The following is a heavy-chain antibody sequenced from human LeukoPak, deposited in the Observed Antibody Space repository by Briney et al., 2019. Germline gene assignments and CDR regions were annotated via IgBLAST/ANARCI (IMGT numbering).Heavy chain of an antibody. J-gene: IGHJ4*03. CDR3: ARGPTISETGYFDY. V-gene: IGHV4-34*01. CDR2: INHRGDT. CDR1: GGSFSAYY. D-gene: IGHD1-1*01. Sequence: SETLSLTCAVYGGSFSAYYWSWIRQSLGKGLEWIAEINHRGDTNYNPSVKSRVSTSVDTSKNQFSLKVTSLTAADTAVYYCARGPTISETGYFDYWGQGTLVTVSS.